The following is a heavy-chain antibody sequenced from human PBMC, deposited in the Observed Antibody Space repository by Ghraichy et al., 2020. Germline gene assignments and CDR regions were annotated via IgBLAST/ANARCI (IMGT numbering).Heavy chain of an antibody. CDR1: GGSISSNGHY. Sequence: SETLSLTCTVSGGSISSNGHYWGWIRLPPGKGLEWIGNIYYGGSSQHNPSLKSRVTISVDTSKSQFSLKLSSVTAADTAVYYCAREAIGVTKTGGRNYYHYYGMDVWGQGTTVTVSS. J-gene: IGHJ6*02. CDR3: AREAIGVTKTGGRNYYHYYGMDV. V-gene: IGHV4-39*07. CDR2: IYYGGSS. D-gene: IGHD4-11*01.